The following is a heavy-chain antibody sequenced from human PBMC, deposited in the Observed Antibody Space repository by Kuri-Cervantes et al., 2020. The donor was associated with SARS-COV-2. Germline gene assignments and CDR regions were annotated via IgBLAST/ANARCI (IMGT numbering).Heavy chain of an antibody. CDR1: GFTFSNAW. J-gene: IGHJ4*02. V-gene: IGHV3-15*07. CDR2: IKSKTDGGTT. D-gene: IGHD4-17*01. Sequence: GESLKISCEASGFTFSNAWMNWVRQAPGKGLEWVGRIKSKTDGGTTDYAAPVKGRFTISRDDSKNTLYLQMNSLKTEDTAVYYCTTAPDYGDYVGPDYWGQGTLVTVSS. CDR3: TTAPDYGDYVGPDY.